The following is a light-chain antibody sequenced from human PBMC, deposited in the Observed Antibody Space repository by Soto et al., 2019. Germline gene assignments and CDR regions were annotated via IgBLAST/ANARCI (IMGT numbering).Light chain of an antibody. Sequence: QSVLTQPASVSGSPGQSITISCTGTSGDVGSYNYVSWYQQHPGKAPKLMIYDVGNRPSGVSNRFSGSKSGNTASLTISGLQSEDEADYYCSSFTSTSTLVFGTGTKVTVL. CDR3: SSFTSTSTLV. CDR2: DVG. J-gene: IGLJ1*01. CDR1: SGDVGSYNY. V-gene: IGLV2-14*01.